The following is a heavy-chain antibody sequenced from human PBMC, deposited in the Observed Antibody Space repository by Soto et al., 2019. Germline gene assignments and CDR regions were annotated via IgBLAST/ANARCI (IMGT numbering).Heavy chain of an antibody. J-gene: IGHJ5*02. Sequence: ASVKVSCKASGYTFTSYYMHWVRQAPGQGLEWMGIINPSGGSTSYAQKFQGRVTMTRDTSTSTVYMELSSLRSEDTAVYYCARGITIFGVVIIPKNWFAPGGQGPLVTVSS. CDR3: ARGITIFGVVIIPKNWFAP. CDR2: INPSGGST. CDR1: GYTFTSYY. D-gene: IGHD3-3*01. V-gene: IGHV1-46*01.